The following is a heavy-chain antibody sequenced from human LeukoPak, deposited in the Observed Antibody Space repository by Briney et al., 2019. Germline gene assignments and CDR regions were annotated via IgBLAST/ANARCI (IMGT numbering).Heavy chain of an antibody. CDR3: ARRAYSNHFFDY. J-gene: IGHJ4*02. CDR2: LSGSGDSK. D-gene: IGHD4-11*01. Sequence: GGSLRLSCAASGFTFSDYYMSWIRQAPGKGLEWVSDLSGSGDSKFYAGSVKGRFTISRDNAKKSLYLQVSSLRAEDTAVYYCARRAYSNHFFDYWGQGTLATVSS. CDR1: GFTFSDYY. V-gene: IGHV3-11*01.